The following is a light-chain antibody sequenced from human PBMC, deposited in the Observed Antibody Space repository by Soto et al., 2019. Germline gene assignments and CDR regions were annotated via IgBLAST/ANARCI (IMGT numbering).Light chain of an antibody. V-gene: IGKV3-20*01. J-gene: IGKJ1*01. CDR1: QSVDSNY. Sequence: EIGLTQSPGTLSLYPGERATLSCRASQSVDSNYLAWYQQKPGQAPRLLIYGASSRATGIPDRFSGSGSGTDFTLTISRLEPEDFAVYFCQQYGTSPETFGQGTKVEIK. CDR3: QQYGTSPET. CDR2: GAS.